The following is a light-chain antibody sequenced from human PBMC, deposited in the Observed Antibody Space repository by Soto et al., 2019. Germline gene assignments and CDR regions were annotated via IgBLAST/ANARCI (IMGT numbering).Light chain of an antibody. CDR3: SSYTGGNTYWI. Sequence: QSALTQPASVSGSPGQSITISCTGTSSDIGAFNYVSWYQQHPGKAPKVIIFEVSNRPSGVSSRFSGSKSVNTASLTISGLQPEDEADYHCSSYTGGNTYWIFGGGTKLTVL. J-gene: IGLJ3*02. CDR2: EVS. V-gene: IGLV2-14*01. CDR1: SSDIGAFNY.